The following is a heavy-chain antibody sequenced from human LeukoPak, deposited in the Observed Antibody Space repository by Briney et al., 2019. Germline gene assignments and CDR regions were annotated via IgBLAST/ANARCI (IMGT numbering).Heavy chain of an antibody. V-gene: IGHV1-2*02. Sequence: GASVEVSCKASGYTFTNYYIHWVRQAPGQGLEWMGWIHPNTGGTNFAQYFQGRVTMTRDTSISTAYMELSRLRSDDTAVYYCARVGISKGWFDPWGQGSLVIVSS. J-gene: IGHJ5*02. CDR1: GYTFTNYY. CDR3: ARVGISKGWFDP. CDR2: IHPNTGGT. D-gene: IGHD2-15*01.